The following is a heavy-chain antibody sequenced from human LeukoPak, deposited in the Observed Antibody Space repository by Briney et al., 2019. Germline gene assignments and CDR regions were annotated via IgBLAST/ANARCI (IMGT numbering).Heavy chain of an antibody. CDR3: AKNDFWSGGEY. CDR2: FSGIRGST. D-gene: IGHD3-3*01. V-gene: IGHV3-23*01. Sequence: VSAFSGIRGSTYYADSVKGPFTISRDNSKNTLYLQMNSLRAEDTAVYYCAKNDFWSGGEYWGQGTLVTVPS. J-gene: IGHJ4*02.